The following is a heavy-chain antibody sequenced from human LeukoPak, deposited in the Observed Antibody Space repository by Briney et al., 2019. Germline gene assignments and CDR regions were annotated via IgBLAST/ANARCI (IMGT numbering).Heavy chain of an antibody. D-gene: IGHD2/OR15-2a*01. Sequence: SGTLSLTCTVSGGSISSYYWSWIRQPPGKGLEWIAYISDIGSINYNPSLKSRVTISLDTSKNQFSLKLSSVTAADTAVYYYAGHHPRNTVDFWGQGTLVTVSS. J-gene: IGHJ4*02. CDR3: AGHHPRNTVDF. V-gene: IGHV4-59*08. CDR2: ISDIGSI. CDR1: GGSISSYY.